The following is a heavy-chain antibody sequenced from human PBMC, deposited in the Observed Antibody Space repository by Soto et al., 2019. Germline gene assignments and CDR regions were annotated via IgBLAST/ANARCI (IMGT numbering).Heavy chain of an antibody. D-gene: IGHD3-10*01. Sequence: PSETLSLTCTVSGGPISSDDWSWIRQSPGKGMEWIGDIYSRGNTNYNPSRKCRVTISVDMSKTHFSFTLGSVTAADTAGVYCARGRPRDRYNSGHSDFEIWGQGTMVTVSS. CDR3: ARGRPRDRYNSGHSDFEI. CDR2: IYSRGNT. J-gene: IGHJ3*02. V-gene: IGHV4-59*01. CDR1: GGPISSDD.